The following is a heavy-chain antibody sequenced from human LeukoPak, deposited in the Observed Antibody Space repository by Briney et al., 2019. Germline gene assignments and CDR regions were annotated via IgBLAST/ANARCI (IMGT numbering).Heavy chain of an antibody. CDR2: IKQDGSEK. CDR3: TRDHPEGYFDY. J-gene: IGHJ4*02. V-gene: IGHV3-7*01. Sequence: GGSLRLSCAASGFTFSSYWMSWVRQAPGKGLEWVANIKQDGSEKYYVDSVKGRFTISRDNAKNSLDLQMNSLRAEDTAVYYCTRDHPEGYFDYWGQGTLVTVSS. CDR1: GFTFSSYW.